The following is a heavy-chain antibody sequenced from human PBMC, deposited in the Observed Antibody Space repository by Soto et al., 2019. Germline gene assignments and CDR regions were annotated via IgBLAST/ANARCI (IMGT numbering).Heavy chain of an antibody. D-gene: IGHD2-15*01. Sequence: PGGSLRLSCAASGFTFSSYWMSWVRQAPGKGLEWVANIKQDGSEKYYVDSVKGRFTISRDNAKNSLYLQMNSLRAEDTAVYYCARDARYCGGSCPFDYWGQGTLVTVSS. J-gene: IGHJ4*02. CDR2: IKQDGSEK. V-gene: IGHV3-7*01. CDR1: GFTFSSYW. CDR3: ARDARYCGGSCPFDY.